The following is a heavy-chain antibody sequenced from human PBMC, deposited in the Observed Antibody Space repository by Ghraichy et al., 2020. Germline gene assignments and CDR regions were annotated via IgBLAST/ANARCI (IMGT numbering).Heavy chain of an antibody. J-gene: IGHJ6*03. D-gene: IGHD5-12*01. CDR2: IYTSGST. CDR3: AREGLYYYYMDV. Sequence: SETLSLTCTVSGGSISSGSYYWSWIRQPAGKGLEWIGRIYTSGSTNYNPSLKSRVTISVDTSKNQFSLKLSSVTAADTAVYYCAREGLYYYYMDVWGEGTTVTVSS. V-gene: IGHV4-61*02. CDR1: GGSISSGSYY.